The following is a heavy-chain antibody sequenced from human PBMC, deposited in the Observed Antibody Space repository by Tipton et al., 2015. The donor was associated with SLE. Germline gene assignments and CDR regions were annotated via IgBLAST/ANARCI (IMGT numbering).Heavy chain of an antibody. Sequence: SGFTFSSYWIHWVRQAPGKGLVWVSRINSDGSSTTYADSVKGRFTISRDNTKNTLYLQMNSLRAEDTAVYYCARSGGDCSSASCYDLSFDVWGQGTTVTVSS. CDR2: INSDGSST. CDR3: ARSGGDCSSASCYDLSFDV. J-gene: IGHJ3*01. V-gene: IGHV3-74*01. D-gene: IGHD2-2*01. CDR1: GFTFSSYW.